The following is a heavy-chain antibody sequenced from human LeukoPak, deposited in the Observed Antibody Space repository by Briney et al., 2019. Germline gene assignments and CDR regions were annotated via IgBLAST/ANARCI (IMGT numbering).Heavy chain of an antibody. D-gene: IGHD6-13*01. CDR3: AKASARGAAAATPGFDY. J-gene: IGHJ4*02. CDR1: GFTFSSYA. V-gene: IGHV3-23*01. Sequence: GGSLRLSCAASGFTFSSYAMSWVRQAPGKGLEWVSAISGSGGSTYYADSVKGRFTISRDNSKNTLYLQMNSLRAEDTAVYYCAKASARGAAAATPGFDYWGQGTLVTVSS. CDR2: ISGSGGST.